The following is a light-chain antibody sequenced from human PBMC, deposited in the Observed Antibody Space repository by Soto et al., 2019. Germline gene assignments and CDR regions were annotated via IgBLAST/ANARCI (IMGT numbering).Light chain of an antibody. CDR2: DAS. CDR3: QQFDNLPRT. V-gene: IGKV1-33*01. J-gene: IGKJ5*01. CDR1: QDITNY. Sequence: DIQMTQSPSYLSASVGDRVTITCQASQDITNYLNWYQQKPGKAPKFLIYDASDLVTGVPSRFSGSGSGTHFTFTISSLQPEDIATYYCQQFDNLPRTFGQGTRLEIK.